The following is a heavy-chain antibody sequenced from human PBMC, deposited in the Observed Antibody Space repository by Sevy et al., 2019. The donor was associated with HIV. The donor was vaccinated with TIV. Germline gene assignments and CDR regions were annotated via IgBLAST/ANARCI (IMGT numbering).Heavy chain of an antibody. D-gene: IGHD3-22*01. V-gene: IGHV1-69*13. CDR3: ARGVITMIIQGHAFDI. Sequence: ASVKVSCKASGGTFSSYAISWVRQAPGQGLEWMGGIIPIFGTANYAQKFQGRVTITADESRSTAYMELSSLRSEDTAVYYCARGVITMIIQGHAFDIWGQGTMVTVS. CDR2: IIPIFGTA. J-gene: IGHJ3*02. CDR1: GGTFSSYA.